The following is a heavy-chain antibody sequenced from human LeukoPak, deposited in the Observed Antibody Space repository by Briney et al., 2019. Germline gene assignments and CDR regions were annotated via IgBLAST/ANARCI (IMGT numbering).Heavy chain of an antibody. CDR1: GYTFTSYD. Sequence: ASVTVSCKASGYTFTSYDINWVRQATGQGLEWMGWMNPNSGNTGYAQKFQGRVTMTRNTSISTAYMELSSLRSEDTAVYYCARGTTVTQFDYWGQGTLVSVSS. V-gene: IGHV1-8*02. J-gene: IGHJ4*02. CDR2: MNPNSGNT. D-gene: IGHD4-17*01. CDR3: ARGTTVTQFDY.